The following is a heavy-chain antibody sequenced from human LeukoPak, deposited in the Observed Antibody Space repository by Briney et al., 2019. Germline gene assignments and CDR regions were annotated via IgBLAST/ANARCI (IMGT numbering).Heavy chain of an antibody. CDR2: INPSDSYT. D-gene: IGHD5-12*01. V-gene: IGHV5-10-1*01. J-gene: IGHJ4*02. Sequence: GESLRISCKGSGYTFTNHWISWVRQMPGKGLEWMGKINPSDSYTNYSPSFQGHVTISADKSISTAYLQWSSLKASDTAMYYCARAPDSDSGYDYFDYWGQGTLVTVSS. CDR3: ARAPDSDSGYDYFDY. CDR1: GYTFTNHW.